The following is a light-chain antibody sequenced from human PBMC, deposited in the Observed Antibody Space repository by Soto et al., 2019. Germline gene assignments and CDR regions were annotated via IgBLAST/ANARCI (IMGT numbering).Light chain of an antibody. CDR2: AAS. J-gene: IGKJ2*01. CDR3: QQYGSPPPYT. V-gene: IGKV3-20*01. Sequence: ENVLTQSPVTLYLSPGERATLSCRASQSVTTNKVAWFQQKPGQAPRLLIRAASRRATGIPDRFSGSGSATDFTLTISRLEPEDFAVYYCQQYGSPPPYTFGQGTKLEIK. CDR1: QSVTTNK.